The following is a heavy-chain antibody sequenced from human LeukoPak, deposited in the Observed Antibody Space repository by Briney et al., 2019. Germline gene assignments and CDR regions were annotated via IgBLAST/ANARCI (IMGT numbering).Heavy chain of an antibody. D-gene: IGHD6-13*01. CDR3: ARLGAAAGTCGACEPGWYYYYGMDV. V-gene: IGHV3-23*01. Sequence: EGSLRLSCTASGFTFSSYTMTWVRQAPGKGLKWVSTITTGDGNTYYADSVKGRFTVSRDDSKNTLYLQMNSLRAEDTAVYYCARLGAAAGTCGACEPGWYYYYGMDVWGQGTTVTVSS. CDR2: ITTGDGNT. J-gene: IGHJ6*02. CDR1: GFTFSSYT.